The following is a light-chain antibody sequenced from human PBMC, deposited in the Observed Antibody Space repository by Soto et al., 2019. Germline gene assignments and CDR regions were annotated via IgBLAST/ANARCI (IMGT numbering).Light chain of an antibody. J-gene: IGLJ1*01. Sequence: QSVLTQPPSASGSPGQSVAISCTGTSSDVGGYNYVSWYQQHPGKAPKLMIYEVNKRPSGVPDRFSGSKSGNTASLTVSGLQAGDEGELFRSPFAGRSNVFGTGTKVAVL. V-gene: IGLV2-8*01. CDR3: SPFAGRSNV. CDR1: SSDVGGYNY. CDR2: EVN.